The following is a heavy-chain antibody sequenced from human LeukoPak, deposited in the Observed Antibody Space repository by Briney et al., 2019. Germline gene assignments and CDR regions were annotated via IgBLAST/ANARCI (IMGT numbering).Heavy chain of an antibody. Sequence: LWGSVKVSCKASGYTFTSDDINWERQATGQGLEWMGWMNPNSGNTGCAQKFQGRVTMTRNTSISTAYMELSSLRSEDTAVYYCARGVEMAINVYWGQGTLVTVSS. V-gene: IGHV1-8*01. CDR3: ARGVEMAINVY. CDR2: MNPNSGNT. J-gene: IGHJ4*02. CDR1: GYTFTSDD. D-gene: IGHD5-24*01.